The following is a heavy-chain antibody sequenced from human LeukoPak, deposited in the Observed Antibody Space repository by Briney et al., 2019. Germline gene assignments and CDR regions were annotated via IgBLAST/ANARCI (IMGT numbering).Heavy chain of an antibody. J-gene: IGHJ5*02. CDR1: GGSFSGYY. CDR2: INHSGST. Sequence: SETLSLTCAVYGGSFSGYYWSWIRQPPGKGLEWIGEINHSGSTNYNPSLKSRVTISVDTSKNQFSLKLSSVTAADTAVYYCASRHGIRFGESIGGLSCWFDPWGQGTLVTVSS. D-gene: IGHD3-10*01. CDR3: ASRHGIRFGESIGGLSCWFDP. V-gene: IGHV4-34*01.